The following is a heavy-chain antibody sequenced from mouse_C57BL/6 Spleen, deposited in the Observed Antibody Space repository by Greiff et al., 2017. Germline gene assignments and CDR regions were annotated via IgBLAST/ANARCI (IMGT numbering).Heavy chain of an antibody. CDR3: ARGSLFAY. J-gene: IGHJ3*01. CDR2: INPNNGGI. Sequence: VQLQQSGPELVKPGASVKMSCKASGYTFTDYTMHWVKQSHGQSLEWIGYINPNNGGISYNQKFKGKATLTVNKSSSTAYMGLRSLTSDDSSVYYCARGSLFAYWGQGTLVTVSA. V-gene: IGHV1-22*01. CDR1: GYTFTDYT.